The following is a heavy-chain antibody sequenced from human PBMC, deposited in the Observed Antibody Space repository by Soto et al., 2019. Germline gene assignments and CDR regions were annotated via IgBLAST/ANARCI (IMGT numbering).Heavy chain of an antibody. CDR2: IYPGDSDT. D-gene: IGHD5-12*01. V-gene: IGHV5-51*01. CDR1: GYSFTIYW. J-gene: IGHJ3*01. CDR3: VARGYKSTNAFDV. Sequence: PGESLKISCKGSGYSFTIYWIGWVRQMPGKGLEWMGIIYPGDSDTRYSPSFQGQVTISADKSISTAYLQWSSLKASDTAMYYCVARGYKSTNAFDVWGQGTLVTVSS.